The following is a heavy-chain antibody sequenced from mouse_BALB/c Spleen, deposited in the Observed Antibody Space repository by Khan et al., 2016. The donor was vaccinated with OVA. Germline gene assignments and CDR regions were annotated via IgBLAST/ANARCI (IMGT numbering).Heavy chain of an antibody. D-gene: IGHD2-14*01. Sequence: VELVESGPGLVQPSQSLSITCTVSGFSLTTYGVHWVRQSPGKGLEWLGVIRSGGNTDYNAAFISRLSISNDHSKSQDFFHLNSLQAADTAMYYCARNSDMYAFTYWGQGTMVTVSA. CDR1: GFSLTTYG. CDR3: ARNSDMYAFTY. V-gene: IGHV2-2*01. J-gene: IGHJ3*01. CDR2: IRSGGNT.